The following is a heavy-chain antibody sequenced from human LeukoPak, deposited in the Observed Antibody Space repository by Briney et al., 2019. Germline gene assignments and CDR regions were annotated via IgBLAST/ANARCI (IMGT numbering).Heavy chain of an antibody. V-gene: IGHV1-2*02. D-gene: IGHD3-16*01. CDR2: INPNSGGT. J-gene: IGHJ4*02. CDR1: GYTFTGYY. CDR3: ARGRYYDYIWGSYRERGIFDY. Sequence: ASVKVSCKASGYTFTGYYMHWVRQAPGQGLEWMGWINPNSGGTNYAQKFQGRVTMTRDTSISTAYMELSRLRSDDTAVYYCARGRYYDYIWGSYRERGIFDYWGQGTLVTVSS.